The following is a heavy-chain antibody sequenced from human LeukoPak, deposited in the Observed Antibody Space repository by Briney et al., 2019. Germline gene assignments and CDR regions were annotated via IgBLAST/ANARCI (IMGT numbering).Heavy chain of an antibody. CDR1: GFTFSSYA. J-gene: IGHJ4*02. CDR3: AKDLPSMHHFDY. D-gene: IGHD2/OR15-2a*01. Sequence: GGSLRLSCAASGFTFSSYAMSWVRQAPGKGLEWVSYISSSGSTIYYADSVKGRFTVSRDNAKNSLYLQMNSLRAEDTAVYYCAKDLPSMHHFDYWGQGTLVTVSS. CDR2: ISSSGSTI. V-gene: IGHV3-48*04.